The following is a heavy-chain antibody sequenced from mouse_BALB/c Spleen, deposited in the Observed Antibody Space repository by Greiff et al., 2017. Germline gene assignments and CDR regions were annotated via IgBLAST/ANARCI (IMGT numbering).Heavy chain of an antibody. D-gene: IGHD4-1*01. CDR1: GFTFSSFG. CDR3: ASDLGHGAMDY. J-gene: IGHJ4*01. CDR2: ISSGSSTT. V-gene: IGHV5-17*02. Sequence: EVQLQESGGGLVQPGGSRKLSCAASGFTFSSFGMHWVRQAPEKGLEWVAYISSGSSTTYYAHTVKGRFTISRDNPKNTLYLQMTSLRSEDTAMYYCASDLGHGAMDYWGQGTSVTVSS.